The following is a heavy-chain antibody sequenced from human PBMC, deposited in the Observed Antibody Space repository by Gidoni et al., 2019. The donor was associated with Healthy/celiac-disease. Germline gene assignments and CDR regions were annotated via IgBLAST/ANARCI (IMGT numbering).Heavy chain of an antibody. V-gene: IGHV1-46*01. Sequence: QVQLVQSGAEVKKPGASVKVSCKASGYTFTSYSMHWVRQAPGQGLEWMGIINPSGGSTSYAQKFQGRVTMTRDTSTSTVYMELSSLRSEDTAVYYCARDWDSGIAAAVVLQGWFDPWGQGTLVTVSS. CDR2: INPSGGST. CDR1: GYTFTSYS. D-gene: IGHD6-13*01. J-gene: IGHJ5*02. CDR3: ARDWDSGIAAAVVLQGWFDP.